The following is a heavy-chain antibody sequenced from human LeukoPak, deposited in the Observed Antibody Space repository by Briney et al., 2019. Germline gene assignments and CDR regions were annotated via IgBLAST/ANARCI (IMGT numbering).Heavy chain of an antibody. CDR1: GGSISSSSYY. CDR2: IYYSGST. CDR3: ATSQDYGDYAPVPHDY. J-gene: IGHJ4*02. D-gene: IGHD4-17*01. V-gene: IGHV4-39*01. Sequence: PSETLSLTCTVSGGSISSSSYYWGWIRQPPGKGLEWIGSIYYSGSTYYNPSLKSRVTISVDTSKNQFSLKLSSVTVADTAVYYCATSQDYGDYAPVPHDYWGQGTLVTVSS.